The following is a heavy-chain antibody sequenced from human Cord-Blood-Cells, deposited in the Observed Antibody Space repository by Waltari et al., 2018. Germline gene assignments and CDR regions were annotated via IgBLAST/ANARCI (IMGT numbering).Heavy chain of an antibody. CDR1: GFPFSSYE. V-gene: IGHV3-48*03. CDR2: ISSSGSTI. CDR3: ARDGVLLWFGELFDY. Sequence: EVQLVASGGGLVQPGGSLRLSCAASGFPFSSYEMNWGREAPGKGLEWVSYISSSGSTIYYADSVKGRFTISRDNAKNSLYLQMNSLRAEDTAVYYCARDGVLLWFGELFDYWGQGTLVTVSS. D-gene: IGHD3-10*01. J-gene: IGHJ4*02.